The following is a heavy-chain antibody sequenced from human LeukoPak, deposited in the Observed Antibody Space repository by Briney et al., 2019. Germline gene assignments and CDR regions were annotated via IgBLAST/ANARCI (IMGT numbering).Heavy chain of an antibody. D-gene: IGHD3-16*01. J-gene: IGHJ4*02. V-gene: IGHV4-61*02. CDR2: IFSSGNP. Sequence: KTSETLSLTCTVSGGSISNGSYYWSWIRQPAGKGLEWIGRIFSSGNPDYHPSLKSRVTISIDTSKNQFSLKLSSVTAADTAVYYCARGREAWGYWGQGTLVTVSS. CDR3: ARGREAWGY. CDR1: GGSISNGSYY.